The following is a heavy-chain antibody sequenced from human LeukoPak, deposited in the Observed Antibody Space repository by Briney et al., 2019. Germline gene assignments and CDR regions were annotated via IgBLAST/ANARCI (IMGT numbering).Heavy chain of an antibody. D-gene: IGHD6-19*01. Sequence: GGSLRLSCAASGFTFSSYAMSWVRQAPGKGLEWVSTIRGSGSGGSTYYADSVKGRFTISRDNSKDTLYLQMNSLRAEDTAVYYCTKLLAVTNSYYFNYWGQGTLVTVSS. CDR1: GFTFSSYA. CDR3: TKLLAVTNSYYFNY. J-gene: IGHJ4*02. V-gene: IGHV3-23*01. CDR2: IRGSGSGGST.